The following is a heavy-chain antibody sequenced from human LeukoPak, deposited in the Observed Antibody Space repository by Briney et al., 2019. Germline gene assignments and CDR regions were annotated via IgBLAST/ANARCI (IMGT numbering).Heavy chain of an antibody. CDR1: EFTFSSYT. J-gene: IGHJ6*03. CDR2: ISYDGSNK. Sequence: GGSLRLSCAASEFTFSSYTMHWVRQAPGQGLEWVAVISYDGSNKYYADSVKGRFTISRDNSKNTLYLQMNSLRAEDTAVYYCARGGSSSSSKGDKDYYYYMDVWGKGTTVTVSS. CDR3: ARGGSSSSSKGDKDYYYYMDV. D-gene: IGHD6-6*01. V-gene: IGHV3-30*04.